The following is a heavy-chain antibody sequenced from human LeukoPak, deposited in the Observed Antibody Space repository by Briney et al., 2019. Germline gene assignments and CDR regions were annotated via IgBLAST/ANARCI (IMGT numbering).Heavy chain of an antibody. V-gene: IGHV3-21*01. Sequence: GGSLRLSCAASGFTFSNSWMTWVRQVPGKGLEWVSSISSSSSYIYYADSVKGRFTISRDNAKNSLYLQMNSLRAEDTAVYYCASRNYYDSSGREDWGQGTLVTVSS. CDR3: ASRNYYDSSGRED. D-gene: IGHD3-22*01. J-gene: IGHJ4*02. CDR1: GFTFSNSW. CDR2: ISSSSSYI.